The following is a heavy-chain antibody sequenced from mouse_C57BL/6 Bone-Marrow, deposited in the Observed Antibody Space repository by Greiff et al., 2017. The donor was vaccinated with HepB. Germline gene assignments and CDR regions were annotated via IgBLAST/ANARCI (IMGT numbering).Heavy chain of an antibody. J-gene: IGHJ1*03. Sequence: QVQLQQSGPGLVQPSQSLSITCTVSGFSLTSYGVHWVRQSPGKGLEWLGVIWSGGSTDYNAAFISRLSISKDNSKSQVFFKMNSLQADDTAIYYCARTPYYGKKGYWYFDVWGTGTTVTVSS. D-gene: IGHD2-10*01. CDR1: GFSLTSYG. V-gene: IGHV2-2*01. CDR2: IWSGGST. CDR3: ARTPYYGKKGYWYFDV.